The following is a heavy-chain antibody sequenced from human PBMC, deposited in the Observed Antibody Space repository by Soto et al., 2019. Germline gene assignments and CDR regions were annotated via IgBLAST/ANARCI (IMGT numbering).Heavy chain of an antibody. V-gene: IGHV1-69*13. D-gene: IGHD6-13*01. J-gene: IGHJ6*01. Sequence: VASVKVSCRASGGTFSSYAISWVRQAPGQGLEWMGGIIPIFGTANYAQKFQGRVTITADESTSTAYMELSSLRSEDTAVYYCAGIAAAGTDYYYYYGMDVWGQGTTVTVSS. CDR1: GGTFSSYA. CDR2: IIPIFGTA. CDR3: AGIAAAGTDYYYYYGMDV.